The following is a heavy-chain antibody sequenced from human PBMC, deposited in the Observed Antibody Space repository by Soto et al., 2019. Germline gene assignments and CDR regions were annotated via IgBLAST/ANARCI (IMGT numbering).Heavy chain of an antibody. V-gene: IGHV1-24*01. D-gene: IGHD2-15*01. CDR1: GYTLTELS. Sequence: QVQLVQSGAEVKKPGASVKVSCKVSGYTLTELSMHWVRQAPGKGLEWMGGFDPEDGETIYAQKFQGRVTMTEDTSTDTAYMELSSLRSEDTAVYYCATLFYRSGGSCYYHDYWGQGTLVTVSS. J-gene: IGHJ4*02. CDR2: FDPEDGET. CDR3: ATLFYRSGGSCYYHDY.